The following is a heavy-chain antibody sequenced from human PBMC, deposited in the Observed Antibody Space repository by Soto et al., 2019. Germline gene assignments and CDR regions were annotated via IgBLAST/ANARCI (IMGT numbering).Heavy chain of an antibody. CDR1: GFKFSSYA. J-gene: IGHJ5*02. V-gene: IGHV3-23*01. Sequence: EVQLLESGGGLVQPGGSLRLSCAASGFKFSSYAMTWVRQAPGKGLEWVSGVSSGGGSTFYVDSVKGRFTISRDNSKNMVYLQMDSLRAEDTAVYYCAKSPAGDLARRFDHWGQGTLVTVSS. CDR3: AKSPAGDLARRFDH. D-gene: IGHD3-10*01. CDR2: VSSGGGST.